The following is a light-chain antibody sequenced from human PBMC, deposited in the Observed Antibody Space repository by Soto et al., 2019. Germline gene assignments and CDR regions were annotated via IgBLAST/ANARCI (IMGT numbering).Light chain of an antibody. J-gene: IGKJ1*01. CDR1: QSVFSS. CDR2: GAA. V-gene: IGKV3-15*01. Sequence: EIVMTQSPATLSVSPGERATLSCRASQSVFSSLAWYQQKPGQAPRLLIYGAATRATGIPARFSGSGSGTEFTLTITRLEPEDFAVYYCQHYGNSPQTFGQGTKV. CDR3: QHYGNSPQT.